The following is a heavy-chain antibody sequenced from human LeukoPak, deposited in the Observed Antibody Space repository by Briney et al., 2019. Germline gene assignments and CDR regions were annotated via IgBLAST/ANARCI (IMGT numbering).Heavy chain of an antibody. Sequence: GGSLRLSCAASGFTFSSHAMSWVRQAPGQGLEWVSSISGSGDTTYYADSVKGRLTISRDNSKNTLYLQLNSLRAEDTAVYYCAKHLTTVVGGGVAYFDLWGRGTLVTVSS. CDR2: ISGSGDTT. J-gene: IGHJ2*01. D-gene: IGHD4-23*01. V-gene: IGHV3-23*01. CDR3: AKHLTTVVGGGVAYFDL. CDR1: GFTFSSHA.